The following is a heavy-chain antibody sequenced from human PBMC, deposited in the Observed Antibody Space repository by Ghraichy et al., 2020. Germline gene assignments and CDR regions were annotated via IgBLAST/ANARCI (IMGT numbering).Heavy chain of an antibody. V-gene: IGHV4-34*01. CDR1: GGSFSGYY. Sequence: ETLSLTCAVYGGSFSGYYWSWIRQPPGKGLEWIGEINHSGSTNYNPSLKSRVTISVDTSKNQFSLKLSSVTAADTAVYYCARGLKGVTIFGVARGYYYYMDVWGKGTTVTVSS. CDR3: ARGLKGVTIFGVARGYYYYMDV. J-gene: IGHJ6*03. CDR2: INHSGST. D-gene: IGHD3-3*01.